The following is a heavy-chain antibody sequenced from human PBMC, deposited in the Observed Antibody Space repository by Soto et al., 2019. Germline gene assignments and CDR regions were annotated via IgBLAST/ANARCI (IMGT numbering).Heavy chain of an antibody. V-gene: IGHV3-72*01. CDR1: GITLSDYD. J-gene: IGHJ6*02. Sequence: GWSLRLSCAASGITLSDYDMDWVRQGPGEGLEWLGRTRSKGSRYTTGYAASVKGRFTISRDDSKNSLYQQMDSLKTEDTAVYYCVRENRRDYNYGMDVWGQGTTVTVSS. CDR3: VRENRRDYNYGMDV. CDR2: TRSKGSRYTT. D-gene: IGHD3-10*01.